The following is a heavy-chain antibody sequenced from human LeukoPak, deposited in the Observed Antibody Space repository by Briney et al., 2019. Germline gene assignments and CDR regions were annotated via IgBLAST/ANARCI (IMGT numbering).Heavy chain of an antibody. D-gene: IGHD3-10*01. CDR2: TSGSGGTT. CDR3: AKDDAWLRFGE. Sequence: GGSLRLSCAASGFTFSSSAMSWVRQAPGKGLEWVSGTSGSGGTTHDADSVKGRFTISRDNSKNTLYLEVISLTAEDTAVYYCAKDDAWLRFGEWSQGTLVTVSS. J-gene: IGHJ4*02. CDR1: GFTFSSSA. V-gene: IGHV3-23*01.